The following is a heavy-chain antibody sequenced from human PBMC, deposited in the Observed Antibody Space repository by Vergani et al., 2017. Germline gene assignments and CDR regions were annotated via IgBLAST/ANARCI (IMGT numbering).Heavy chain of an antibody. D-gene: IGHD6-6*01. CDR3: ARSGIAASRLVGWFDP. CDR2: INPNSGGT. V-gene: IGHV1-2*06. Sequence: QVQLVQSGAEVKKPGASVKVSCKASGYTFTGYYMHWVRQAPGQGLEWMGRINPNSGGTNYAQKFQGRVTMTRDTSISTAYMGLSSLRSDDTAVYYCARSGIAASRLVGWFDPWGQGTLVTVSS. J-gene: IGHJ5*02. CDR1: GYTFTGYY.